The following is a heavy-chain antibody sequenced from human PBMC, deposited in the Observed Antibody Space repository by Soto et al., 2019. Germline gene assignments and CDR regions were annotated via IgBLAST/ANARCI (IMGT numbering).Heavy chain of an antibody. V-gene: IGHV4-4*02. CDR2: VYHPGNT. D-gene: IGHD6-6*01. CDR3: AGAARVSPFDF. J-gene: IGHJ4*02. Sequence: VQLQESGPGLVEPSGTLSLTCTASSGSFGSGIWWGLVRQPPGKGLEWIGEVYHPGNTNYNPSLRGRLTVSVDESTDQFSLSLSSVTAADTAVYYCAGAARVSPFDFWGRGTLVTVSS. CDR1: SGSFGSGIW.